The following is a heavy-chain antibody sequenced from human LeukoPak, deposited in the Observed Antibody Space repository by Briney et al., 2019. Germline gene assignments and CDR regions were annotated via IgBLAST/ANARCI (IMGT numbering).Heavy chain of an antibody. CDR1: GFTFSSHW. CDR3: ATSADSPGNS. D-gene: IGHD1-7*01. CDR2: LNQDASAS. Sequence: PGGSLRLSCVASGFTFSSHWMGWVRQAPGKGLEWLANLNQDASASYYVDSVKGRFTISRDNAENSLYLQMSNLRAEDTAVYYCATSADSPGNSWGQGTLITVSS. J-gene: IGHJ1*01. V-gene: IGHV3-7*01.